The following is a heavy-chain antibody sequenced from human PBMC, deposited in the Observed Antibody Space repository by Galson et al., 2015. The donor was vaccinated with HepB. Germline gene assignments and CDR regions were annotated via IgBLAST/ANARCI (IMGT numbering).Heavy chain of an antibody. Sequence: SLRLSCAASGFTFSSYSMNWVRQAPGKGLEWVSYISSSSSTIYYADSVKGRFTISRDNAKNSLYLQMNSLRAEDTAVYYCARVSSYDFWSGYYNYHYGMDVWGQGTTVTVSS. CDR2: ISSSSSTI. V-gene: IGHV3-48*01. CDR3: ARVSSYDFWSGYYNYHYGMDV. J-gene: IGHJ6*02. D-gene: IGHD3-3*01. CDR1: GFTFSSYS.